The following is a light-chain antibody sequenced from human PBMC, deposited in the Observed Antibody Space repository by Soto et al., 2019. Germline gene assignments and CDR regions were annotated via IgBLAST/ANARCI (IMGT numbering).Light chain of an antibody. J-gene: IGLJ3*02. CDR1: SNDIGGYNF. CDR3: TSYTSSATWL. V-gene: IGLV2-14*01. CDR2: DVT. Sequence: QSVLTQPASVSGSPGQSITISCTGTSNDIGGYNFVSWFQQHPGKAPKLMIFDVTNRPSGVSDRFSGSKSGNMASLTISGLQAEDEADYYCTSYTSSATWLFGGGTQLTVL.